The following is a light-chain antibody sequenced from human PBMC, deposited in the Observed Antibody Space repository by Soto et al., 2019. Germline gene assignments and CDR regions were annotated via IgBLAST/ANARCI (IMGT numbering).Light chain of an antibody. CDR1: QSVSSN. CDR3: QQYQNWPLIN. Sequence: EIVMTQSPGTLSVSPGERVTFSCRASQSVSSNLAWYQQKPGQTPRLLIYGASTRATGIPDRFSGSGSGTEFTLTIRSLQSEDFADYYCQQYQNWPLINCGQGTRREIK. V-gene: IGKV3-15*01. CDR2: GAS. J-gene: IGKJ5*01.